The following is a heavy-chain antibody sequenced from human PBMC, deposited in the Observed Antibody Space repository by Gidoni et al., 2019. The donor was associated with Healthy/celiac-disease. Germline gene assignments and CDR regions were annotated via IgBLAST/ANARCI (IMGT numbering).Heavy chain of an antibody. J-gene: IGHJ4*02. V-gene: IGHV3-21*01. CDR2: ISSSSSYI. Sequence: EVQLVESGGGLVKPGGSLRLSCAASGFTFSSYSMNWVRQAPGKGLEWVSSISSSSSYIYYADSVKGRFTISRDNAKNSLYLQMNSLRAEDTAVYYCARDKRTSSGYDYWGQGTLVTVSS. D-gene: IGHD6-19*01. CDR1: GFTFSSYS. CDR3: ARDKRTSSGYDY.